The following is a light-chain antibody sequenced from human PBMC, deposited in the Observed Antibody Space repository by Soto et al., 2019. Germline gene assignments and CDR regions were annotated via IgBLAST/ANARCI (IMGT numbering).Light chain of an antibody. J-gene: IGLJ1*01. CDR1: SSDVGGYNY. Sequence: QSALTQPASVSGSPGQSITISCTGTSSDVGGYNYVSWYQQHPGKAPKLMIYEVSNRHSGVSNRFSGSESGNTAALTISGLQAEDEADYYCTSFTRSSTFVFGTGTKVTVL. V-gene: IGLV2-14*01. CDR2: EVS. CDR3: TSFTRSSTFV.